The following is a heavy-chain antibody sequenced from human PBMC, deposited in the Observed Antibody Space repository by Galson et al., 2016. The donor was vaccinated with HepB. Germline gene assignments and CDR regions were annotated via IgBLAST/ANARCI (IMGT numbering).Heavy chain of an antibody. CDR3: ARHQLVYYHYGMDF. CDR1: GFSVSNNY. D-gene: IGHD1-1*01. J-gene: IGHJ6*02. V-gene: IGHV3-74*01. CDR2: ISIDGSNT. Sequence: SLRLSCAASGFSVSNNYMTWVRQAPGKGLVWVSRISIDGSNTGYADFAKGRFTISRDNAKHSLLLQMNSLRAEDTAVYYCARHQLVYYHYGMDFWGQGTPVTVSS.